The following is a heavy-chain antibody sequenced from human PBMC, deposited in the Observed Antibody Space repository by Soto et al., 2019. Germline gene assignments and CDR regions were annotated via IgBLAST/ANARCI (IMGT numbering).Heavy chain of an antibody. Sequence: ASVKVSCKASGYTFTGYYMHWVRQAPGQGLEWMGWINPNSGGTNYAQKFQGRVTMTRDTSISTAYMELSRLRSDDTAVYYCARESDIVVVPAATLLDYWGQGTLVAVSS. V-gene: IGHV1-2*02. CDR1: GYTFTGYY. J-gene: IGHJ4*02. CDR3: ARESDIVVVPAATLLDY. D-gene: IGHD2-2*01. CDR2: INPNSGGT.